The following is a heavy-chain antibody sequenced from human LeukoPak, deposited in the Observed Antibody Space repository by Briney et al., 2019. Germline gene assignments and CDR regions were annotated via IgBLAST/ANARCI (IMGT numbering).Heavy chain of an antibody. V-gene: IGHV4-34*01. CDR2: INHSGST. D-gene: IGHD6-19*01. CDR3: AMDEQWLVLRY. J-gene: IGHJ4*02. Sequence: PSETLSLTCAVYGGSFSGYYWSWIRQPPGKGLEWIGEINHSGSTNYNPSLKSRVTISVDTSKNQFSLKLSSVTAADTAVYYCAMDEQWLVLRYWGQGTLVTVSS. CDR1: GGSFSGYY.